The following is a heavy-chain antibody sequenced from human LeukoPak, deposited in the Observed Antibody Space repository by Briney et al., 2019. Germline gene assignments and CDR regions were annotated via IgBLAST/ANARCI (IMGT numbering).Heavy chain of an antibody. V-gene: IGHV3-7*01. J-gene: IGHJ4*02. CDR2: IKQDGSEK. CDR1: GFTYSSYW. Sequence: GGSLRLSCAGSGFTYSSYWMSWVRQAPGKGLEWVANIKQDGSEKYYVDSVKGRFTISRDNAKNSLYLQMNSLRAEDTAMYYCARDWDYGGQGTLVTVSS. CDR3: ARDWDY.